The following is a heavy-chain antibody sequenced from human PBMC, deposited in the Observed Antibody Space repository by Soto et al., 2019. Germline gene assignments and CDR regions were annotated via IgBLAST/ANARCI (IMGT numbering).Heavy chain of an antibody. CDR2: IDWDDDK. CDR3: ARSQLGNDYYYYGMDV. J-gene: IGHJ6*02. CDR1: GFSLSTSGMC. D-gene: IGHD7-27*01. Sequence: SGPTLVNPTQTLTLTCTFSGFSLSTSGMCVSWIRQPPGKALEWLALIDWDDDKYYSTSLKTMLTISKDTSKNQVVLTMTNMDPVDTATYYCARSQLGNDYYYYGMDVWGQGTTVTVSS. V-gene: IGHV2-70*01.